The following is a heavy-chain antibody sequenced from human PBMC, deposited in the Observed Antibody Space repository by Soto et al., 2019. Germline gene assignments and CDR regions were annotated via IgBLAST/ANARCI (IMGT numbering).Heavy chain of an antibody. D-gene: IGHD6-6*01. CDR2: IDPSDSYT. CDR1: GYSFTSYW. V-gene: IGHV5-10-1*01. J-gene: IGHJ6*02. CDR3: ARRDSSSYYYYGMDV. Sequence: GESLKISCKGSGYSFTSYWISWVRQMPGKGLEWMGRIDPSDSYTNYSPSFQGHVTISADKSISTAYLQWSSLKASDTAMYYCARRDSSSYYYYGMDVWGQGTTVTVSS.